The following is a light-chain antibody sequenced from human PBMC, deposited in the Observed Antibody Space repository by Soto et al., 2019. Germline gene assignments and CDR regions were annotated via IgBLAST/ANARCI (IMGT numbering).Light chain of an antibody. V-gene: IGKV1-39*01. CDR3: QQRYSTPQT. Sequence: DIQMTQSPSSLSASVGDRVTITCRASQSISSYLNWYQQKPGKAPKLLIYAASSLQSGVPSRFSGSGSGTDFNLTISSLQTEDFATYDCQQRYSTPQTFGQGTKVDIK. CDR1: QSISSY. CDR2: AAS. J-gene: IGKJ1*01.